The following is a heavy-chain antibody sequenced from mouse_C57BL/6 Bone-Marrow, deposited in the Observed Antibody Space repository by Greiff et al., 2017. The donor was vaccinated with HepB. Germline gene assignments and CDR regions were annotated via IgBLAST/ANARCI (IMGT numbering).Heavy chain of an antibody. Sequence: EVKLQESGGGLVKPGGSLKLSCAASGFTFSSYAMSWVRQTPEKRLEWVATISDGGSYTYYPDNVKGRFTISRDNAKNNLYLQMSHLKSEDTAMYYCASGTIVLNYYAMDYWGQGTSVTVSS. CDR2: ISDGGSYT. V-gene: IGHV5-4*03. CDR3: ASGTIVLNYYAMDY. CDR1: GFTFSSYA. J-gene: IGHJ4*01. D-gene: IGHD2-5*01.